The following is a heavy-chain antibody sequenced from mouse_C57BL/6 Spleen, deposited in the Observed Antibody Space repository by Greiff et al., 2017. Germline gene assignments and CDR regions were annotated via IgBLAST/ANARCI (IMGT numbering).Heavy chain of an antibody. V-gene: IGHV1-82*01. CDR3: ARGDGYYGSSYEYFDV. Sequence: VQGVESGPELVKPGASVKISCKASGYAFSSSWMNWVKQRPGKGLEWIGRIYPGDGDTNYNGKFTGKATLTADKSSSTAYMQLSSLTSEDSAVYFCARGDGYYGSSYEYFDVWGTGTTVTVSS. CDR2: IYPGDGDT. J-gene: IGHJ1*03. CDR1: GYAFSSSW. D-gene: IGHD1-1*01.